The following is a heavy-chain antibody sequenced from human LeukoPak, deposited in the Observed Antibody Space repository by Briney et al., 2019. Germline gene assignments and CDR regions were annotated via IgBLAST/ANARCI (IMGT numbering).Heavy chain of an antibody. J-gene: IGHJ4*02. Sequence: SETLSLTCTVSGGSISSYYWSWIRQPAGKGLEWIGRIYTSGSTNYNPSLKSRVTISVDTSKNQFSLKLSSVTAAVTAVYYCASTVYDFWSGYYTRPFDYWGQGTLVTVSS. V-gene: IGHV4-4*07. D-gene: IGHD3-3*01. CDR3: ASTVYDFWSGYYTRPFDY. CDR1: GGSISSYY. CDR2: IYTSGST.